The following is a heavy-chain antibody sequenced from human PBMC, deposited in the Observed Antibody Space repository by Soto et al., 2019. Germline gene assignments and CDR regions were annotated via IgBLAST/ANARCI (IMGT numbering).Heavy chain of an antibody. CDR1: GYTFTSYG. V-gene: IGHV1-18*01. CDR2: ISAYNGNT. D-gene: IGHD2-21*01. J-gene: IGHJ6*02. CDR3: ARTGTNSLYYYYGMDV. Sequence: ASVKVSCKASGYTFTSYGISWVRQAPGQGLEWMGWISAYNGNTNYAQKLQGRVTMTTDTSTSTAYMELRSLRSDDTAVYYCARTGTNSLYYYYGMDVWGQGTTVTVSS.